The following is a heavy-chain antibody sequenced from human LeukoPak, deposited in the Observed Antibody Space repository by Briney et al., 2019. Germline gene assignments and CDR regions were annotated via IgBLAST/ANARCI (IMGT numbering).Heavy chain of an antibody. Sequence: PSETLSLTCTVSGGSISSSSYYWGWIRQPPGKGLEWIGSIYYSGSTYYNPSLKSRVTISVDTSKNQFSLKLSSVTAADTAVYYCARYSGSSGSRYNCFDPWAQGTLVTVSS. CDR1: GGSISSSSYY. D-gene: IGHD6-13*01. CDR2: IYYSGST. CDR3: ARYSGSSGSRYNCFDP. J-gene: IGHJ5*02. V-gene: IGHV4-39*01.